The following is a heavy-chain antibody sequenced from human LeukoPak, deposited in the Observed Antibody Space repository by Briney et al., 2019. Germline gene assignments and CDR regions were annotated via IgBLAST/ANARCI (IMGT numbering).Heavy chain of an antibody. CDR3: AREVGYGDYKDDAFDI. D-gene: IGHD4-17*01. Sequence: SETLSLTCTVFGGSISSYYWSWIRQPPGKGLEWIGYIYYSGSTNYNPSLKSRVTISVDTSKNQFSLKLSSVTAADTAVYYCAREVGYGDYKDDAFDIWGQGTMVTVSS. CDR2: IYYSGST. J-gene: IGHJ3*02. V-gene: IGHV4-59*01. CDR1: GGSISSYY.